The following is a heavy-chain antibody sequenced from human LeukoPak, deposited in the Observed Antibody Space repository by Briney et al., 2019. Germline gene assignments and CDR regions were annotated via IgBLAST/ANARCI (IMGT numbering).Heavy chain of an antibody. CDR1: GFPFSDFH. Sequence: PGGSLRLSCVGAGFPFSDFHMSWIRQAPGKGLEWISYITSGGGFKYYADSVKGRFTISRDNSKNTLYLQMNSLRAEDTALYYCARDDRIAAAGTFDYWGQGTLVTVSS. CDR3: ARDDRIAAAGTFDY. CDR2: ITSGGGFK. V-gene: IGHV3-11*01. J-gene: IGHJ4*02. D-gene: IGHD6-13*01.